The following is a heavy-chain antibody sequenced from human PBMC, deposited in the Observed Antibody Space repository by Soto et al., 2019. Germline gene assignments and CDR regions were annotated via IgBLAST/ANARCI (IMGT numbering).Heavy chain of an antibody. CDR3: AKDRDSGSYYFDY. J-gene: IGHJ4*02. CDR1: GFTFSSYA. CDR2: IGGSGGST. D-gene: IGHD1-26*01. Sequence: GGSLRLSCAASGFTFSSYAMSWVRQAPGKGLEWVSAIGGSGGSTYYADSVKGRFTVSRDNSKNTLYVQMNSLRAEDTAIYYCAKDRDSGSYYFDYWGQGTPVTVSS. V-gene: IGHV3-23*01.